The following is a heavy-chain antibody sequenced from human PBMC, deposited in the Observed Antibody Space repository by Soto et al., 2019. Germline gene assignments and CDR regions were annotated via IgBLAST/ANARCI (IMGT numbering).Heavy chain of an antibody. CDR2: IYSSGSA. J-gene: IGHJ4*02. CDR3: ARGGTRSADLPTY. V-gene: IGHV4-4*07. CDR1: GDSINNYY. D-gene: IGHD1-1*01. Sequence: VRLQESGPGLVEPSETLSLTCSVSGDSINNYYWSWIRQPAGKGLEWIGRIYSSGSANYNPPLKTRGTMSVDTSKNQVFLSVTSVTAADTAVYFCARGGTRSADLPTYWGQGIQVIVSS.